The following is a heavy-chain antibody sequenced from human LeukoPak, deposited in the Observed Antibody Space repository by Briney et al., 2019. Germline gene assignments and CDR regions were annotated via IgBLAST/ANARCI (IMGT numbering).Heavy chain of an antibody. CDR1: GFTFSNYA. CDR2: ISGSAGST. CDR3: AKDRGYEGGAYYYYYGLDV. V-gene: IGHV3-23*01. Sequence: PGGSLRLSCAASGFTFSNYAMSWVRQAPGKGLEWVSTISGSAGSTYYADSVKGRFTISRDNSKNTLYLQMDSLRAEDTAVYYCAKDRGYEGGAYYYYYGLDVWGQGTTVIVS. J-gene: IGHJ6*02. D-gene: IGHD2-2*01.